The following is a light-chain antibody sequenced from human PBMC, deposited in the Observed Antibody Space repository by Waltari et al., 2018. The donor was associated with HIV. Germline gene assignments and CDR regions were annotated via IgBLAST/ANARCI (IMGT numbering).Light chain of an antibody. CDR1: SGSIPSNF. Sequence: NFMLAQPHSVSGSPGKTVTMSSTRSSGSIPSNFVQWYRQRPDSSPTIVIYEDNQRPSGVPDRFSGSIDSSSNSASLTISGLKTEDEADYYCQSYDSSNQWVFGGGTKLTVL. CDR2: EDN. V-gene: IGLV6-57*01. CDR3: QSYDSSNQWV. J-gene: IGLJ3*02.